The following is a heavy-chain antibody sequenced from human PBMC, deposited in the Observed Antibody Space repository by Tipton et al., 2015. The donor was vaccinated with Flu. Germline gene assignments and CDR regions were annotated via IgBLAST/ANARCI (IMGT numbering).Heavy chain of an antibody. J-gene: IGHJ4*02. CDR1: GGSVSSGRYY. D-gene: IGHD3-10*01. CDR2: IYTTGDT. V-gene: IGHV4-61*02. CDR3: ARGSGSGTDVTFYF. Sequence: TLSLTCTVSGGSVSSGRYYWSWLRQTAGKGLEWIGRIYTTGDTNYNPSLESRVTMSVDTSKNQFSLKLSSVTAADTAVYYCARGSGSGTDVTFYFWGQGTLVTVSS.